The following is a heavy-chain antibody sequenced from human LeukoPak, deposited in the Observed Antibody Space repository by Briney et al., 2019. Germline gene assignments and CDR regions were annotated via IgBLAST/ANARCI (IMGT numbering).Heavy chain of an antibody. Sequence: SETLSLTCTVSGGSISSYYWSWIRQPPGKGLEWIGYIYYSGSTDYNPSLKSRVTISVDTSKNQFSLKLGSVTAADTAVYYCARDRVLWFGEAFDIWGQGTMVTVSS. J-gene: IGHJ3*02. V-gene: IGHV4-59*01. CDR3: ARDRVLWFGEAFDI. CDR2: IYYSGST. CDR1: GGSISSYY. D-gene: IGHD3-10*01.